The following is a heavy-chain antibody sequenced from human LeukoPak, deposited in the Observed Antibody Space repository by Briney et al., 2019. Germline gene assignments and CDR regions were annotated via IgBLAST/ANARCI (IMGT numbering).Heavy chain of an antibody. CDR3: AKDQKDDFWSGLYYYYYYYMDV. J-gene: IGHJ6*03. D-gene: IGHD3-3*01. Sequence: GGSLRLSCAASGFTFSSYAMHWVRQAPGKGLEWVSAISGSGGSTYYADSVKGRFTVSRDNSKNTLYLQMNSLRAEDTAVYYCAKDQKDDFWSGLYYYYYYYMDVWGKGTTVTVSS. V-gene: IGHV3-23*01. CDR2: ISGSGGST. CDR1: GFTFSSYA.